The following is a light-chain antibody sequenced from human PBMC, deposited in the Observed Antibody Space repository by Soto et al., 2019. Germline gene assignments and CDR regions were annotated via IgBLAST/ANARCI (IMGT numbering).Light chain of an antibody. V-gene: IGLV1-47*01. CDR3: AACDDSLSGVV. Sequence: QAVVTQPPSASGTPGQRVTISCSGSSSNIGSNYVYWYQQLPGTVPQLLIYRNSERPSGVPDRFSGSKSGTSASLAISGLRSEDEAAYYCAACDDSLSGVVFGGGTKLTVL. CDR1: SSNIGSNY. CDR2: RNS. J-gene: IGLJ2*01.